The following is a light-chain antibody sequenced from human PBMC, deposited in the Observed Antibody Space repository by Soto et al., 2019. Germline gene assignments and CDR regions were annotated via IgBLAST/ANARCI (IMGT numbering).Light chain of an antibody. J-gene: IGLJ2*01. CDR2: DVS. V-gene: IGLV2-11*01. CDR1: SGDVGGYNF. Sequence: QSVLTQPRSVSGSPGQSVTISCTGTSGDVGGYNFVSWSQQHPGKVPTLVIFDVSHRPSGVPDRFSGSKSGNTASLTISGLQAEDEADYYCCSYGGSYTWVFGGGTKLTVL. CDR3: CSYGGSYTWV.